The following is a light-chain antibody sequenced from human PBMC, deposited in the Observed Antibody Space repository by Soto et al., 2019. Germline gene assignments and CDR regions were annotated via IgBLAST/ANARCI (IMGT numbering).Light chain of an antibody. J-gene: IGKJ4*01. CDR1: QGIGIY. CDR3: QKYNSGPLT. Sequence: DIQMTQSPSSLSASLGDRVTITCRASQGIGIYLAWFQQRPGKVPKLLIYAASALQSGVPSRFSGSGSETDFTLTISSLQPEDVATYYCQKYNSGPLTFGAGTRVELK. V-gene: IGKV1-27*01. CDR2: AAS.